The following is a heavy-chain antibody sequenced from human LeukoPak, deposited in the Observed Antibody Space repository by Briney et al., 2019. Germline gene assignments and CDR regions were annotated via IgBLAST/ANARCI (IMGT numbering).Heavy chain of an antibody. D-gene: IGHD6-13*01. CDR3: ASLRIAKNWFDP. CDR2: ISSSSSYI. CDR1: GFTFSSYS. V-gene: IGHV3-21*01. J-gene: IGHJ5*02. Sequence: GGSLRLSCAASGFTFSSYSMNWVRQAPGKGLEWVSSISSSSSYIYYADSVKGRFTISRDNAKNSLYLQMNSLRAEDTAVYYCASLRIAKNWFDPWGQGTLVTVSS.